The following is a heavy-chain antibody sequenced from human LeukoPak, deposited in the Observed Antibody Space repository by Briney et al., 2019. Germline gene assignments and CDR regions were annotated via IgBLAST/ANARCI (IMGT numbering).Heavy chain of an antibody. V-gene: IGHV3-30-3*01. CDR3: ARANSSSWHNFNY. J-gene: IGHJ4*02. CDR1: GFTFSNYA. D-gene: IGHD6-13*01. CDR2: ISYDGRDK. Sequence: GGSLRLSCAASGFTFSNYAMHWVRQAPGKGLEWVAFISYDGRDKLHADSVKGRFTISRDNSKNTLYLQMNSLRVEDTAVYYCARANSSSWHNFNYWGQGTLVTVSS.